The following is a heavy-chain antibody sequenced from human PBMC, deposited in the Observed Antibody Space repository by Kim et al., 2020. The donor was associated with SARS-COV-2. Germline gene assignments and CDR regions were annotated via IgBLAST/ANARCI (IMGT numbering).Heavy chain of an antibody. V-gene: IGHV3-74*01. D-gene: IGHD3-22*01. J-gene: IGHJ4*02. Sequence: AESVKGRCTISKENAKNTLYLQMNSRRAEETARYYCARRAVDSLGTYYFDYWGQGTLVTVSS. CDR3: ARRAVDSLGTYYFDY.